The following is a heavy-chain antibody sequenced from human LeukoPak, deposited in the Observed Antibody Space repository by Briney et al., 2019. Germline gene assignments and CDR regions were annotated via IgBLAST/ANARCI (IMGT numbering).Heavy chain of an antibody. CDR2: MYYSGCT. J-gene: IGHJ3*02. Sequence: PSETLSLTCTVSGGSISNYYWSWLRQPPGKGLEWIGYMYYSGCTNYNPSLKSRVTISVDTSKNQLSLELSSVTAADTAVYYCARHYGGNSAGAFDIWGQGTMVTVSS. CDR3: ARHYGGNSAGAFDI. CDR1: GGSISNYY. D-gene: IGHD4-23*01. V-gene: IGHV4-59*01.